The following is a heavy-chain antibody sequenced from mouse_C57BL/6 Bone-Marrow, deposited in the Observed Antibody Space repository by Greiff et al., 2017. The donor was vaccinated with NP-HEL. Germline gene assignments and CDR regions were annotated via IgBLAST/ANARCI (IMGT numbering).Heavy chain of an antibody. Sequence: QVQLQQSGAELARPGASVKMSCKASGYTFTSYTMHWVKQRPGQGLEWIGYINPSSGYTKYNQKFKDKATLTADKSSSTAYMQLSSLTSEDSAVYYCARKERGPYYYAMYYGGRGTSVTVSA. CDR2: INPSSGYT. J-gene: IGHJ4*01. CDR1: GYTFTSYT. V-gene: IGHV1-4*01. CDR3: ARKERGPYYYAMYY.